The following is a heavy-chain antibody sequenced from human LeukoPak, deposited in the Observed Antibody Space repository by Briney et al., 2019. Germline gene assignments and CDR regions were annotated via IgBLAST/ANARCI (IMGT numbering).Heavy chain of an antibody. V-gene: IGHV4-59*01. J-gene: IGHJ4*02. CDR1: GGSISSYY. CDR2: IYYSGST. Sequence: PSETLSLTCTVSGGSISSYYWSWIRQPPGKGLEWIGYIYYSGSTNYNPSLKSRVTISVDTSKNQFSLKLSSVTAADTAVYYCARSDYSNSYFDCWGQGTLVTVSS. D-gene: IGHD4-11*01. CDR3: ARSDYSNSYFDC.